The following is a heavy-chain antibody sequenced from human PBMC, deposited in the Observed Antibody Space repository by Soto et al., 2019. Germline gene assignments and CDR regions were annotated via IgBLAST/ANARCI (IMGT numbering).Heavy chain of an antibody. V-gene: IGHV3-7*01. Sequence: GGSLRLSCEASGFTFSGHWMSWVRQAPGKGLEWVANIKQDGSEKDYADSVKGRFTISRDNAKNSLSIQLNSLRAEDTAVYYCAREWAHYFDSWGQGTLVTVSS. J-gene: IGHJ4*02. CDR1: GFTFSGHW. CDR3: AREWAHYFDS. CDR2: IKQDGSEK.